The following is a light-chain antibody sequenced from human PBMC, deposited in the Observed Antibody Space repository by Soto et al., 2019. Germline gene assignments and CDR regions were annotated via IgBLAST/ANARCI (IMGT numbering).Light chain of an antibody. Sequence: DIEMTQSPPILSVSPGEGATLSCRASQRISTNLAWYQHIPGQAPRLLIVSSSRRPTDVPARFSGSGSGTDFTLTISSLEPEDFAVYYCQQLKNWPPVTFGGGTKVETK. CDR3: QQLKNWPPVT. CDR1: QRISTN. CDR2: SSS. J-gene: IGKJ4*01. V-gene: IGKV3-15*01.